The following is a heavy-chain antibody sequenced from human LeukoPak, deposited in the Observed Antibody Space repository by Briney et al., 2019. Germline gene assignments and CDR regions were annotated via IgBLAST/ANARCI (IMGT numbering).Heavy chain of an antibody. D-gene: IGHD4-17*01. CDR2: INSDGSNT. CDR1: GFTFSTYS. CDR3: ARQAGSMVTIDY. J-gene: IGHJ4*02. Sequence: GGSLRLSCAASGFTFSTYSMHWVRQAPGKGLVWVSRINSDGSNTNYADSVKGRFTISRDNAKNTLYLQMHSLRAEDTAVYYCARQAGSMVTIDYWGQGTLVTVSS. V-gene: IGHV3-74*01.